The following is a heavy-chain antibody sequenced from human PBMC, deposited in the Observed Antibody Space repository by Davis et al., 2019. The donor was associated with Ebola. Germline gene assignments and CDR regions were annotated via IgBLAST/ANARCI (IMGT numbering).Heavy chain of an antibody. CDR2: INHSGST. CDR1: GFTFSSYS. J-gene: IGHJ6*02. D-gene: IGHD1-1*01. CDR3: AGRYNWNDRYYYYGMDV. Sequence: ESLKISCAASGFTFSSYSMNWIRQPPGKGLEWIGEINHSGSTNYNPSLKSRVTISVDTSKNQFSLKLSSVTAADTAVYYCAGRYNWNDRYYYYGMDVWGQGTTVTVSS. V-gene: IGHV4-34*08.